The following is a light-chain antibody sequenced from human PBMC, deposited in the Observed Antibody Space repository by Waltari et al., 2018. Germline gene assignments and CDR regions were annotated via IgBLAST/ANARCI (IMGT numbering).Light chain of an antibody. CDR3: QVWDRSNEDAHPYGV. CDR1: NLDNKA. CDR2: EES. Sequence: SGVLTPPPSVSVAPGPTAKIPCRGANLDNKAVQRHHKVPGQAPGLVIYEESDRPAGIPERFSGSKSGNTATLTISRVEAGDEAAYFCQVWDRSNEDAHPYGVFGGGTKLTVL. V-gene: IGLV3-21*02. J-gene: IGLJ2*01.